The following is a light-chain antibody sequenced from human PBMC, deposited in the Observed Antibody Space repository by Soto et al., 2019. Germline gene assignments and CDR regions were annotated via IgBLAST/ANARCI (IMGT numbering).Light chain of an antibody. J-gene: IGKJ3*01. CDR2: AAS. CDR3: QKYSSAPFT. Sequence: DIQMTQSPSSLSASVGDRVTITCRASQGITNYVAWYQQKPGTVPKLLIYAASTLQSGVPSRFSGSGFGTDFTLTISTLKPEDVATYYCQKYSSAPFTFGPGTKVDIK. V-gene: IGKV1-27*01. CDR1: QGITNY.